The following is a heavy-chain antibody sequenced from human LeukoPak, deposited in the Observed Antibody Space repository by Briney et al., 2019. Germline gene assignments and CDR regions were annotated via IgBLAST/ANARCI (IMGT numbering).Heavy chain of an antibody. CDR2: IYYSGST. CDR1: GGSISIYY. V-gene: IGHV4-59*01. J-gene: IGHJ4*02. CDR3: ARSRGYSYGPNFDFDY. D-gene: IGHD5-18*01. Sequence: TSETLSLTCTVSGGSISIYYCSWIRQPPGKGLECTGYIYYSGSTNYNPSLKSRVTISVDTSKNQFTLKLSSVLAADTAVYYCARSRGYSYGPNFDFDYWGQGTLVTVSS.